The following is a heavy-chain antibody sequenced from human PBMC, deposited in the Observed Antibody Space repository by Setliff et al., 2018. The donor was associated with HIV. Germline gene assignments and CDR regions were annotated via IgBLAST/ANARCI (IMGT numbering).Heavy chain of an antibody. CDR3: ARAGDGSPFYYYYYMDV. V-gene: IGHV4-59*01. J-gene: IGHJ6*03. CDR2: IYYSGST. D-gene: IGHD1-26*01. CDR1: GGSISNYY. Sequence: SETLSLTCTVSGGSISNYYWSWIRQPPGKGLQWIGYIYYSGSTNYNPSLKSRVTISVDTSKNQFSLKLSSVTAADTAVYYCARAGDGSPFYYYYYMDVWGKGTTGTSP.